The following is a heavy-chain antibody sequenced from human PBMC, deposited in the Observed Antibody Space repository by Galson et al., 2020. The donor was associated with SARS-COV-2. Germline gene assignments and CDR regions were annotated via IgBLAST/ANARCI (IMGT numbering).Heavy chain of an antibody. V-gene: IGHV3-21*01. Sequence: GASLRLSCAASGFTFSSYSMNWVRQAPGKGLEWVSSISSSSSYIYYADSVKGRFTISRDNAKNSLYLQMNSLRAEDTAVYYCARDSHSLIWTGYDYYWGQGTLVTVSS. D-gene: IGHD3-9*01. CDR1: GFTFSSYS. CDR2: ISSSSSYI. J-gene: IGHJ4*02. CDR3: ARDSHSLIWTGYDYY.